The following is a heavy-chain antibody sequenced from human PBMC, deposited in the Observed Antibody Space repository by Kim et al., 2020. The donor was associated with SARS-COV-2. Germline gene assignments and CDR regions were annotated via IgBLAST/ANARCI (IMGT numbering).Heavy chain of an antibody. CDR3: AKDRAPNDYGGSIQGG. J-gene: IGHJ4*02. Sequence: GGSLRLSCAASGFTFSSYGMHWVRQAPGKGLEWVAVISYDGSNKYYADSVKGRFTISRDNSKNTLYLQMNSLRAEDTAVYYCAKDRAPNDYGGSIQGGWGQGTLVTVSS. V-gene: IGHV3-30*18. CDR1: GFTFSSYG. D-gene: IGHD4-17*01. CDR2: ISYDGSNK.